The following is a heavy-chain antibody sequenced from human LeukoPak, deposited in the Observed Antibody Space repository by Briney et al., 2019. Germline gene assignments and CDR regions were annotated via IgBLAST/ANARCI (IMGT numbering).Heavy chain of an antibody. J-gene: IGHJ4*02. CDR3: ARHRSGWLQSSFDY. D-gene: IGHD5-24*01. V-gene: IGHV4-34*01. CDR1: GGSFSGYY. Sequence: SETLSLTCAVYGGSFSGYYWSWIRQPPGKGLEWIGEINHSRSTKYNPSLKSRVTISVDTSKNQFSLKLSSVTAADTAVYYCARHRSGWLQSSFDYWGQGTLVTVSS. CDR2: INHSRST.